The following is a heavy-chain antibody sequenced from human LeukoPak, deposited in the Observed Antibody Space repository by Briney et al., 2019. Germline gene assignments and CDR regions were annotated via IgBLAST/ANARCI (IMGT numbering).Heavy chain of an antibody. J-gene: IGHJ5*02. CDR2: ISAYNGNT. D-gene: IGHD1-26*01. V-gene: IGHV1-18*01. CDR1: GYTFTSYG. Sequence: GASVTVSCKASGYTFTSYGISWVRQAPGQGLEWMGWISAYNGNTNYAQKFQGRVTMTRNTSISTAYMELSSLRSEDTAVYYCARGPTTNNWFDPWGQGTLVTVSS. CDR3: ARGPTTNNWFDP.